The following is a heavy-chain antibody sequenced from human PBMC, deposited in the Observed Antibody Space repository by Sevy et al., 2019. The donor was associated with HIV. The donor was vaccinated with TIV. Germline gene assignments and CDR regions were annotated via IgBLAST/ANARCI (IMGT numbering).Heavy chain of an antibody. Sequence: GGSLRLSCAASGFTFSSYAMHWVRQAPGKGLEWVAVISYDGSNKYYPDSVKGRFTISRDNSKNTLYLQMNSLRAEDTAVYYCARSLVEMATNFDYWGQGTLVTVSS. CDR1: GFTFSSYA. V-gene: IGHV3-30*04. J-gene: IGHJ4*02. CDR3: ARSLVEMATNFDY. CDR2: ISYDGSNK. D-gene: IGHD5-12*01.